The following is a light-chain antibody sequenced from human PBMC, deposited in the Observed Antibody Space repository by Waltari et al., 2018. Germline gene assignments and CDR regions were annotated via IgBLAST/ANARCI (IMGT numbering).Light chain of an antibody. CDR1: QSIYIW. Sequence: DVQMTQSPSTLSASVGDRVTITCRASQSIYIWLAWYQQKPGKAPNVLIYQASSLQNGVPSRFSGSGSGTEFTLTISSLQPDDFATYYCQQYNYYPYTFGQGTRLEIK. CDR3: QQYNYYPYT. CDR2: QAS. V-gene: IGKV1-5*03. J-gene: IGKJ2*01.